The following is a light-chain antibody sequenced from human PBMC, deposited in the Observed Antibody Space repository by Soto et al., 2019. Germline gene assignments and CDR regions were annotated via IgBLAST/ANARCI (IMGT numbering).Light chain of an antibody. V-gene: IGLV1-51*01. CDR1: SSNIGDYY. Sequence: QSVLTQPPSVSAAPGHNVTISCSGSSSNIGDYYVSWYQQLPGTAPKLLIYDNHNRPSGIPDRFSGYKSGTSATLGITGLQPGDESDYSCGTWDTSMRAGVFGSGTKVT. CDR2: DNH. CDR3: GTWDTSMRAGV. J-gene: IGLJ6*01.